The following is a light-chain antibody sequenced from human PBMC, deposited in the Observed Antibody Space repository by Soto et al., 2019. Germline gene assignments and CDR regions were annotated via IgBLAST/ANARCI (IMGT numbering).Light chain of an antibody. CDR2: DVS. CDR1: SSDVGGYNY. V-gene: IGLV2-14*01. Sequence: QSALTQPGTVSGSPGQSITISCTGTSSDVGGYNYVSWFQQDPGKAPKLMIYDVSDRPSGASSRFSGSKSGNTASLTISGLQAEDEADYYCSSYTTSSTWVFGGGTKLTVL. J-gene: IGLJ3*02. CDR3: SSYTTSSTWV.